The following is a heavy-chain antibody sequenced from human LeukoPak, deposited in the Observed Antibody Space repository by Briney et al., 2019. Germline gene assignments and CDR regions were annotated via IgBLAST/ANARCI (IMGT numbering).Heavy chain of an antibody. CDR2: INPNSGGT. J-gene: IGHJ3*02. D-gene: IGHD2-15*01. V-gene: IGHV1-2*02. CDR1: GYTFTGYY. Sequence: GASVKVSCKASGYTFTGYYMHWVRQAPGQGLEWMGWINPNSGGTNYAQKFQGRVTMTRDTSISTAYMELCRLRSDDTAVYYCATFGPIVVVVAATPSDAFDIWGQGTMVTVSS. CDR3: ATFGPIVVVVAATPSDAFDI.